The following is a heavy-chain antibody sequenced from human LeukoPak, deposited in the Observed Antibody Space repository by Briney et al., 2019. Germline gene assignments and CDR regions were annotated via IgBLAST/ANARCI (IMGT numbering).Heavy chain of an antibody. Sequence: QSGRSLRLSCAASGSTFSSYGTHWVRQDPGKGLEWVAVLWYDGSNKYYADSVKVRFPITRDNSKNTLYLQMYSLRAEDTAVYYCARTLGGPGAFDIWGQGTMVTVSS. V-gene: IGHV3-33*01. CDR2: LWYDGSNK. D-gene: IGHD3-16*01. CDR3: ARTLGGPGAFDI. J-gene: IGHJ3*02. CDR1: GSTFSSYG.